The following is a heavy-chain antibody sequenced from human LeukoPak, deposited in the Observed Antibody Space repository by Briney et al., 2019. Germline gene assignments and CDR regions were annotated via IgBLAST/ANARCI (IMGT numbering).Heavy chain of an antibody. Sequence: PGGSLRLSCAASGFTFSDYYMSWIRQAPGKGLEWIGEVHYSGSANYNPSLKSRVTISVDTSKNQFSLTLSSVTAADTAVYYCVRGQFFFAFWGRGTPVTVSS. V-gene: IGHV4-34*01. J-gene: IGHJ2*01. CDR3: VRGQFFFAF. CDR2: VHYSGSA. D-gene: IGHD5-24*01. CDR1: GFTFSDYY.